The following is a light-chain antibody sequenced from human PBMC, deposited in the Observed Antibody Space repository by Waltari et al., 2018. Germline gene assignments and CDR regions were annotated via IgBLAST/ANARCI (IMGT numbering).Light chain of an antibody. J-gene: IGLJ2*01. V-gene: IGLV3-19*01. CDR1: SLRSYY. CDR2: GKH. Sequence: SSELTQDPAVSVALGQTVKITCQGDSLRSYYASWYQQKPGQAPVLVIYGKHNRPSGIPDRVSGSSSGNTASLTITGAQAEDEADYYCNSRDSSVNHLRVFGGGTKLTVL. CDR3: NSRDSSVNHLRV.